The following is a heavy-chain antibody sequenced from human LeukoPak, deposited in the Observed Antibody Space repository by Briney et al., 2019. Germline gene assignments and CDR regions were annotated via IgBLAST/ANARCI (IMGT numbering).Heavy chain of an antibody. J-gene: IGHJ4*02. D-gene: IGHD2-2*02. CDR2: IRSKIHDGTT. CDR1: GFNFGDYN. CDR3: SRGQLYPYGLEFDY. V-gene: IGHV3-49*04. Sequence: GGSLRLSCTASGFNFGDYNMNWVRQAPGKGLEWVGYIRSKIHDGTTGYAASVKCRFTISRDDSKNIAYLQMTSLKTEDTAVYYCSRGQLYPYGLEFDYWGQGALVTVSS.